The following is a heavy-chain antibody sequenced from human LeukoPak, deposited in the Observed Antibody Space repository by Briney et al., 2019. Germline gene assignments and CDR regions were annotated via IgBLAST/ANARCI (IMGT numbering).Heavy chain of an antibody. J-gene: IGHJ4*02. D-gene: IGHD1-26*01. Sequence: SVKVSCKAAGGTCSSYAISWVRQAAGQGLEWMGGIIPIFGTANYAQKCQGRVTITMDESTSTAYMELSSLRSKDTAVYSCARGPSSRDSGSYYSYFDYWGQGTLVTVSS. CDR1: GGTCSSYA. V-gene: IGHV1-69*05. CDR2: IIPIFGTA. CDR3: ARGPSSRDSGSYYSYFDY.